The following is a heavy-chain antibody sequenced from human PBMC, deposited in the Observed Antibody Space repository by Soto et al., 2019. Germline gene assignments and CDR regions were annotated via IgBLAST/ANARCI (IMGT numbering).Heavy chain of an antibody. J-gene: IGHJ5*02. CDR1: GFSFDDSA. CDR3: AKDSSYRGIAVHNWFDT. CDR2: ISWNSGSI. D-gene: IGHD6-19*01. Sequence: EVQLKESGGGLVQPGRSLRLSCAASGFSFDDSAMHWVRQAPGKGLEWVSGISWNSGSIGYADSVKGRFTISRDNAKNCLYLQMNSLRADDTALYYCAKDSSYRGIAVHNWFDTWGQGTLVTVSS. V-gene: IGHV3-9*01.